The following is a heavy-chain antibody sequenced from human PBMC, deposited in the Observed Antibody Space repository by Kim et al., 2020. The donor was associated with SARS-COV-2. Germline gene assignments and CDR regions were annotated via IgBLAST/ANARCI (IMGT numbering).Heavy chain of an antibody. CDR2: INPSGGST. CDR3: ARGPDTAMFDYYYGMDV. J-gene: IGHJ6*02. V-gene: IGHV1-46*01. CDR1: GYTFTSYY. D-gene: IGHD5-18*01. Sequence: ASVKVSCKASGYTFTSYYMHWVRQAPGQGLEWMGIINPSGGSTSYAQKFQGRVTMTRDTSTSTVYMELSSLRSEDTAVYYCARGPDTAMFDYYYGMDVWGQGTTVTVSS.